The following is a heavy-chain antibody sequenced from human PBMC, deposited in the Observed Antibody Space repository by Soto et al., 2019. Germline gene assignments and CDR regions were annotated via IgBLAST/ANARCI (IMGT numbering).Heavy chain of an antibody. Sequence: QVQLVQSGAEVKKPGSSVKVSCKASGGTFSSYAISWVRQAPGQGLEWMGGIIPIFGTANYAQKFQGRVTITADESTSTAYMELSSLRSEDTAVYYCAKGSYYYGSGSYYNWFDPWAQGTLVTVSS. CDR2: IIPIFGTA. V-gene: IGHV1-69*01. D-gene: IGHD3-10*01. CDR1: GGTFSSYA. J-gene: IGHJ5*02. CDR3: AKGSYYYGSGSYYNWFDP.